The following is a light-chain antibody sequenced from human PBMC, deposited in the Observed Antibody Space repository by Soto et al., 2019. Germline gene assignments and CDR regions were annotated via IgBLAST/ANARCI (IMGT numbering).Light chain of an antibody. CDR1: QSVRSNY. CDR2: GAS. V-gene: IGKV3-20*01. Sequence: EIVLAQSPGTLSLSQGERATFTCSPSQSVRSNYLAWYRQKPGQAPRLLIYGASNRAPGIPDRFSGSGSATDFALTISRLEPEDFAVYYCHQYGNAPEMFGQGTKVDIK. CDR3: HQYGNAPEM. J-gene: IGKJ1*01.